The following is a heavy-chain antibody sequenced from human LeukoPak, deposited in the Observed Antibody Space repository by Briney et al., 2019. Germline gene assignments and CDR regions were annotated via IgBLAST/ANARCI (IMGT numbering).Heavy chain of an antibody. CDR3: AKPNKLYGYEAFDI. V-gene: IGHV3-23*01. Sequence: TGGSLRLSCAASGFTFSSYAMSWVRQAPGKGLEWVSAISGSGGSTYYADSVKGRFTISRDNSKNTLYLQMNSLRAEDTAVYYCAKPNKLYGYEAFDIWAKGQWSPSLQ. CDR1: GFTFSSYA. CDR2: ISGSGGST. J-gene: IGHJ3*02. D-gene: IGHD2-8*01.